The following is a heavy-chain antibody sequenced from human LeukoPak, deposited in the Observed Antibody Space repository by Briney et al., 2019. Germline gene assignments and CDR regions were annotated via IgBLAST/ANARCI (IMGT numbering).Heavy chain of an antibody. J-gene: IGHJ4*02. CDR3: ARGIAAASTFFDY. D-gene: IGHD6-13*01. CDR1: GGSISSYY. Sequence: PSETLSLTCTVSGGSISSYYWSWIRQPPGKGLGWIGYIHYSGSTNYNPSLKSRVTISVDTSKNQFSLKLSSVTAADTAVYYCARGIAAASTFFDYWGQGTLVTVSS. V-gene: IGHV4-59*01. CDR2: IHYSGST.